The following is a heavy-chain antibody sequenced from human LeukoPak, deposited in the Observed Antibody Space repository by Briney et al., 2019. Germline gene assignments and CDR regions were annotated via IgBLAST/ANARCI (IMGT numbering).Heavy chain of an antibody. CDR3: ARDCEKGGDCPYYFDY. J-gene: IGHJ4*02. Sequence: GGSLRLSCAASGFTFDDYGMSWVRQAPGKGLEWVSGINWNGGCTGYADSVKGRFTISRDNAKNSLYLQMNSLRAEDTALYYCARDCEKGGDCPYYFDYWGQGTLVTVSS. V-gene: IGHV3-20*04. D-gene: IGHD2-21*02. CDR2: INWNGGCT. CDR1: GFTFDDYG.